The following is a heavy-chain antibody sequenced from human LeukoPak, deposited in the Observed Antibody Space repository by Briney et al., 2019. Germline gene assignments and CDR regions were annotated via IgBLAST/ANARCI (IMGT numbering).Heavy chain of an antibody. CDR3: ARGCAVAGSADY. V-gene: IGHV3-21*01. Sequence: GGSLRLSCAASGFTFSSYSMNWVRQAPGKGLEWVSSISSSSSYIYYADSVKGRLTISRDNAKNSLYLQMNSLRAEDTAVYYCARGCAVAGSADYWGQGTLVTVSS. CDR1: GFTFSSYS. D-gene: IGHD6-19*01. J-gene: IGHJ4*02. CDR2: ISSSSSYI.